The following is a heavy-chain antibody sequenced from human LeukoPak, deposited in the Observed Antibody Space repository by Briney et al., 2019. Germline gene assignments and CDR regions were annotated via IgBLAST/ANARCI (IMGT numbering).Heavy chain of an antibody. J-gene: IGHJ5*02. Sequence: GGSLLLSCAASGFPFDDYAMHWVRPAPGKGLGGVSGISWNSGSIGYADSVKGRFTISRDNAKNSLYLYMTSLRPEDTALYYCAKGYTGYSSSWFLSWGQGTRVTVSS. V-gene: IGHV3-9*01. CDR1: GFPFDDYA. D-gene: IGHD6-13*01. CDR2: ISWNSGSI. CDR3: AKGYTGYSSSWFLS.